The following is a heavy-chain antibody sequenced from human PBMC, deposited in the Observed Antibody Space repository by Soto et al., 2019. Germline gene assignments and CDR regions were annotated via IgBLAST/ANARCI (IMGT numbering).Heavy chain of an antibody. D-gene: IGHD2-15*01. CDR3: ARNEMVVVAAVPGWFDP. J-gene: IGHJ5*02. V-gene: IGHV4-39*01. CDR1: GGSISSSSYY. CDR2: IYYSGST. Sequence: SETLSLTCTVSGGSISSSSYYWGWIRQPPGKGLEWIGSIYYSGSTYYNPSLKSRVTISVDTSKNQFSLKLSSVTAADTAVYYCARNEMVVVAAVPGWFDPWSQGTLVTVSS.